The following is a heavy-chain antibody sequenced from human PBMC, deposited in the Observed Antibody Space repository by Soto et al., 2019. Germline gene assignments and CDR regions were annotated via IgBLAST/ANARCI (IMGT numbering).Heavy chain of an antibody. J-gene: IGHJ4*02. D-gene: IGHD3-10*01. CDR3: SAPGGGGGY. Sequence: EVQLVESGGGLIQPGGSLRLSCAVSGFTVSNNYMSWVRQAPGKGLEGVSVIYSGGYTAYGDSVKGRFTISRDNSKNTLKLQMKSLRAADTAVFSWSAPGGGGGYWGQGTLVTVSS. V-gene: IGHV3-53*01. CDR1: GFTVSNNY. CDR2: IYSGGYT.